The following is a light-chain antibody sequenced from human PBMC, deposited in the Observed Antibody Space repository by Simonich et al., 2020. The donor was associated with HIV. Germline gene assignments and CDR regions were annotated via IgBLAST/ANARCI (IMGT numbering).Light chain of an antibody. Sequence: EIVMTQSPATLSVSPGERATLSCRASQSVSSSLAWYQQKPGQAPRLLIYDASSRATGIPDRFSGRGSGTHLTLTISRLEPEDFALYYCQQYGRSPYTFGQGTKLEIK. CDR3: QQYGRSPYT. CDR1: QSVSSS. V-gene: IGKV3D-20*01. CDR2: DAS. J-gene: IGKJ2*01.